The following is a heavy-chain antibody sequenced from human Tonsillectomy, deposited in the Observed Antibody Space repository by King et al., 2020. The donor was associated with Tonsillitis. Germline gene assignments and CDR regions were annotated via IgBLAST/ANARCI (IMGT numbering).Heavy chain of an antibody. V-gene: IGHV1-2*02. CDR2: INPNSGDT. Sequence: QLVQSGAEVKKPGASVKVSCKASGYTFTGYYMHWMRQAPGQGLEWLGWINPNSGDTNYAQKFQGRVTMTRDTSISTAYMELYSLRSDDTAVYYCARVPQGCCWGLDYWGQGTLVTVSS. J-gene: IGHJ4*02. D-gene: IGHD2-15*01. CDR3: ARVPQGCCWGLDY. CDR1: GYTFTGYY.